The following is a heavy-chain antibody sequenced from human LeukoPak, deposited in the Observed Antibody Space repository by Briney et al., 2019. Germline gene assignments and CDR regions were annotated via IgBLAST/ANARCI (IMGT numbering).Heavy chain of an antibody. CDR2: ISGSGGST. D-gene: IGHD2-15*01. V-gene: IGHV3-23*01. CDR3: AKLDIVVVVAAPLLADY. CDR1: GFTFSSYA. J-gene: IGHJ4*02. Sequence: GGSLRLSCAASGFTFSSYAMSWVRQAPGKGLEWVSAISGSGGSTYYADSVKGRFTISRDNSKNTLYLQMNSLRAEDTAVYYCAKLDIVVVVAAPLLADYWGQGTLVTVSS.